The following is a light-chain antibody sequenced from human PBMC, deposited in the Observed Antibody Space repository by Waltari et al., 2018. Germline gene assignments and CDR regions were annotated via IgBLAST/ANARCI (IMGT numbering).Light chain of an antibody. J-gene: IGKJ1*01. Sequence: EIVLTQSPATLSLSPGERATLSCRASQSVKKHLAWYKQKPGQAPRLLIYDASNRATGIPAMFSGSGSGTYFTLTISSLEPEDFAIYYCQQRNNWPPWTFGQGTKVEIK. CDR1: QSVKKH. CDR2: DAS. CDR3: QQRNNWPPWT. V-gene: IGKV3-11*01.